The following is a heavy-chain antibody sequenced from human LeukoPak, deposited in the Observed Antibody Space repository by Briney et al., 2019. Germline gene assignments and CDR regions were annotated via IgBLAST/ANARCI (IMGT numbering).Heavy chain of an antibody. V-gene: IGHV3-30-3*01. Sequence: GGSLRLSCAASGFTFSSYAMHWVRQAPGKGLEWVAVISYDGSNKYYADSVKGRFTISRDNAKNSLYLQMNSLRAEDTAVYYCARDHRLDTAFFRPVDYWGQGTLVTVSP. J-gene: IGHJ4*02. CDR2: ISYDGSNK. CDR3: ARDHRLDTAFFRPVDY. CDR1: GFTFSSYA. D-gene: IGHD5-18*01.